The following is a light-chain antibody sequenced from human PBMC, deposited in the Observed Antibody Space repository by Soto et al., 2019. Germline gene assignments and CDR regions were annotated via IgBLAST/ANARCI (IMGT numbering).Light chain of an antibody. J-gene: IGKJ4*01. Sequence: EIVMTQSPATLSVSPGERATLSCRASQSVGNNLAWYRQKSGQAPRLFIYGASTRATGIPARFSGSGSGTEFTLTIDSLQSDDFAVYLCQQYRNWPLTFGGGTKVDIK. CDR3: QQYRNWPLT. V-gene: IGKV3-15*01. CDR1: QSVGNN. CDR2: GAS.